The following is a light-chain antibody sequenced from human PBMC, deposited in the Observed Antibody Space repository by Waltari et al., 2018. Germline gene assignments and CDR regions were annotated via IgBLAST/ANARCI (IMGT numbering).Light chain of an antibody. CDR2: QNS. CDR3: QAWDSSTVV. CDR1: KLVDKY. V-gene: IGLV3-1*01. J-gene: IGLJ2*01. Sequence: SYELTQPPSVSVSPGQTASITCSGDKLVDKYACWYQQKPGQSPVLVIYQNSKRPSGIPYRFSGYNSGNTGTLIISGTQAMDEADYYCQAWDSSTVVFGGGTKLTVL.